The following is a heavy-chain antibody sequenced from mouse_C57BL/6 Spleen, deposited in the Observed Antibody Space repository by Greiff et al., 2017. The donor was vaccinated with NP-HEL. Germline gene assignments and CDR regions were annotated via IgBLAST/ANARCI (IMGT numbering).Heavy chain of an antibody. CDR2: ISYDGSN. CDR3: ARDRHYYGSSYDYFDY. D-gene: IGHD1-1*01. Sequence: EVKLVESGPGLVKPSQSLSLTCSVTGYSITSGYYWNWIRQFPGNKLEWMGYISYDGSNNYNPSLKNRISITRDTSKNQFFLKLNSVTTEDTATYYCARDRHYYGSSYDYFDYWGQGTTLTVSS. J-gene: IGHJ2*01. V-gene: IGHV3-6*01. CDR1: GYSITSGYY.